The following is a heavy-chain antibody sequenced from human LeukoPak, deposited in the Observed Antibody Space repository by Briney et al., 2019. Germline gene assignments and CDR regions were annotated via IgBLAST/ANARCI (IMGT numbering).Heavy chain of an antibody. CDR3: ARGGSYLSAFDI. CDR1: GFTVSSNY. V-gene: IGHV3-53*01. D-gene: IGHD1-26*01. CDR2: IYSGGST. Sequence: GGSLRLSCAASGFTVSSNYMSWVRQAPGKGLEWVSIIYSGGSTFYADSVRGRFTISRDNSKNTLYLQMNSLRAEDTAVYYCARGGSYLSAFDIWGQGTMVTVSS. J-gene: IGHJ3*02.